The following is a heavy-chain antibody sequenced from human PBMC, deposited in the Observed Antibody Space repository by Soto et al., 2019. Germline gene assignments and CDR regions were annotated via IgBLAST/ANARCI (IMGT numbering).Heavy chain of an antibody. D-gene: IGHD3-3*01. J-gene: IGHJ6*03. V-gene: IGHV1-18*01. Sequence: ASVNVSCKASGYTFTSYGISWVRQAPGQGLEWMGWISAYNGNTNYAQKLQGRVTMTTDTSTSTAYMELRSLRSDDTAVYYCARASWDFWSGYEDYYYMDVWGKGTTVTVSS. CDR3: ARASWDFWSGYEDYYYMDV. CDR1: GYTFTSYG. CDR2: ISAYNGNT.